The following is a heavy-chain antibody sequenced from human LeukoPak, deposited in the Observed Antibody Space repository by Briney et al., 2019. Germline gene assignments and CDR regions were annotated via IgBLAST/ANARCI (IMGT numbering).Heavy chain of an antibody. Sequence: GRSLRLSCAASGFTFSSYAMHWVRQAPGKGLEWVAVISYDGSNKYYADSVKGRFTISRDNSKSTLYLQMNSLRAEDTAVYYCARDLVAASASYYYGMDVWGQGTTVTVSS. D-gene: IGHD1-26*01. V-gene: IGHV3-30-3*01. J-gene: IGHJ6*02. CDR1: GFTFSSYA. CDR2: ISYDGSNK. CDR3: ARDLVAASASYYYGMDV.